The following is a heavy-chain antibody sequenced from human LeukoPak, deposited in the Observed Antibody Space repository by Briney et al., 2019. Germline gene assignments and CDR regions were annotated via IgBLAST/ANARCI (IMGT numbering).Heavy chain of an antibody. CDR3: ARDRGNWNEGWFDP. CDR1: GGSISSYY. J-gene: IGHJ5*02. CDR2: IYYSGST. D-gene: IGHD1-20*01. V-gene: IGHV4-59*01. Sequence: SETLSLTCTVSGGSISSYYRSWIRQPPGKGLEWIGYIYYSGSTNYNPSLTSRVTISVDTSKNQFSLKLSSVTAADTAVYYCARDRGNWNEGWFDPWGQGTLVTVSS.